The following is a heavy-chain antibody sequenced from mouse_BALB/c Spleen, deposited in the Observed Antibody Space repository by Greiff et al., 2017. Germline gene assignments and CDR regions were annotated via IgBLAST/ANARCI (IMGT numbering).Heavy chain of an antibody. CDR3: ARGSYRYYFDY. J-gene: IGHJ2*01. D-gene: IGHD1-1*02. CDR1: GFTFSSFG. V-gene: IGHV5-17*02. Sequence: EVQVVESGGGLVQPGGSRKLSCAASGFTFSSFGMHWVRQAPEKGLEWVAYISSGSSTIYYADTVKGRFTISRDNPKNTLFLQMTSLRSEDTAMYYCARGSYRYYFDYWGQGTTLTVSS. CDR2: ISSGSSTI.